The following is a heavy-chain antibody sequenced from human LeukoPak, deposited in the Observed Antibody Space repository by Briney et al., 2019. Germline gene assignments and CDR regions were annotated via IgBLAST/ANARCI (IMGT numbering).Heavy chain of an antibody. V-gene: IGHV3-74*01. Sequence: PGGSLTLSCAASGFTFSSNGMHWVRQAPGKGLVWVSRVNSDGRFTRYAASVKGRFTISRDNAKNTLYLQMNSLRAEDTAVYYCVRSDWFDPWGQGTLVTVSS. J-gene: IGHJ5*02. CDR3: VRSDWFDP. CDR2: VNSDGRFT. CDR1: GFTFSSNG.